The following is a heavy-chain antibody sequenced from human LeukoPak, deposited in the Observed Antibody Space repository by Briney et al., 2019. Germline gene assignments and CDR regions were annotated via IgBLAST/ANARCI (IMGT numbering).Heavy chain of an antibody. D-gene: IGHD6-19*01. V-gene: IGHV6-1*01. J-gene: IGHJ4*02. CDR1: GDXVSSNSAA. CDR3: ARAWYSSGWTGTDY. CDR2: TYYRSKWYN. Sequence: SQTLSLTCAISGDXVSSNSAAWNWIRQSPSRGLEWLGRTYYRSKWYNDYAVSVKSRITINPDTSKNQFSLQLNSVTPEDTAVYYCARAWYSSGWTGTDYWGQGTLVTVSS.